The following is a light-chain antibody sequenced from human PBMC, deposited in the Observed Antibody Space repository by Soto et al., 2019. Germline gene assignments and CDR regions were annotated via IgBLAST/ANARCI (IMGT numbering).Light chain of an antibody. CDR1: SSNIGAEYG. CDR2: GVN. CDR3: QSYDDSLGGFYV. J-gene: IGLJ1*01. V-gene: IGLV1-40*01. Sequence: QSVLTRPPSVSGAAGQGVTISCTGSSSNIGAEYGIRWYQHLPGTAPKLLIYGVNSRPSGVPDRFSGPKSGSSASLAIAGLQAEDEADYYCQSYDDSLGGFYVFGTGTKVTV.